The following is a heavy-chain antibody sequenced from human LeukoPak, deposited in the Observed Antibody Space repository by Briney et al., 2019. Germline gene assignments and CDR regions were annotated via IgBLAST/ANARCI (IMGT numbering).Heavy chain of an antibody. CDR3: ARGRAAAGKAKNNWFDP. D-gene: IGHD6-13*01. J-gene: IGHJ5*02. Sequence: SETLSLTCSVSGGSISSSSYYWAWIRQPPGKGLEWIGSIYYSGSTYYNPSLKSRLTISVDTSKNQFSLKPSSVTAADTAVYYCARGRAAAGKAKNNWFDPWGQGTLVTVSS. CDR2: IYYSGST. CDR1: GGSISSSSYY. V-gene: IGHV4-39*07.